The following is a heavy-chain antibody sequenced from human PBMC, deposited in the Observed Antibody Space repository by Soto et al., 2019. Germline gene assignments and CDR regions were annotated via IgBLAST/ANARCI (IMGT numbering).Heavy chain of an antibody. CDR2: IYSSGST. V-gene: IGHV4-4*07. CDR1: GVSITSYY. D-gene: IGHD1-20*01. Sequence: QVQLQESGPGLVKPSETLSLTCTFSGVSITSYYWSWIRQPAGKGLEWIGRIYSSGSTNYNPSLKSRVTMSIDTSKNQFSLKLSSVTAADTAVYYCACLYNWNGWSDYWGQGTLVTVSS. J-gene: IGHJ4*02. CDR3: ACLYNWNGWSDY.